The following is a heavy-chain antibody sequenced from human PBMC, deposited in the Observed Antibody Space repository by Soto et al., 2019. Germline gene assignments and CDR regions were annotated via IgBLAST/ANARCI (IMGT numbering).Heavy chain of an antibody. Sequence: SETLSLTCAVYGGSFSGYYWSWIRQPPGKGLEWIGEITHSGSTNYNPSLKSRVTISVDTSKNQFSLKLSYGTGADTAVNCYGSSPGPYWSSTSCYSPSGIERRTGTRRRYYCDYCGKRNLVT. CDR1: GGSFSGYY. CDR3: GSSPGPYWSSTSCYSPSGIERRTGTRRRYYCDY. D-gene: IGHD2-2*02. CDR2: ITHSGST. J-gene: IGHJ4*02. V-gene: IGHV4-34*01.